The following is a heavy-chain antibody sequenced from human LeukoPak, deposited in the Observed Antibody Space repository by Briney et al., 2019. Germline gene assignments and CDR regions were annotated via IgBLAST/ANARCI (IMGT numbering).Heavy chain of an antibody. Sequence: GGSLRLFCAASLFTFSNAWMSWVRQAPGKGLEWVGRIKSRTDGGTTDYGAPVKGRFTISRDDSKNTLFLQMNSLKTEDTAVYYCTTAGPRITSFGVVTTPNDYWGQGTLVSVSS. CDR3: TTAGPRITSFGVVTTPNDY. CDR1: LFTFSNAW. V-gene: IGHV3-15*01. J-gene: IGHJ4*02. D-gene: IGHD3-3*01. CDR2: IKSRTDGGTT.